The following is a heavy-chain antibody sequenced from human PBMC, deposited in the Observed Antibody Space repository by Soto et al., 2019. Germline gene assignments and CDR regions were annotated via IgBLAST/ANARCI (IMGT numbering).Heavy chain of an antibody. J-gene: IGHJ5*02. Sequence: SETLSLTCSVTGASVSSHSWSWIRQSPGKGLEWIGYIHYSGGTNYTPSLRSRVPISVETSKNQLSLNLTSLTAADTAVYYCARGGPSGSAVYNWFDPWGQGTLVTVSS. CDR2: IHYSGGT. D-gene: IGHD3-10*01. CDR1: GASVSSHS. CDR3: ARGGPSGSAVYNWFDP. V-gene: IGHV4-59*02.